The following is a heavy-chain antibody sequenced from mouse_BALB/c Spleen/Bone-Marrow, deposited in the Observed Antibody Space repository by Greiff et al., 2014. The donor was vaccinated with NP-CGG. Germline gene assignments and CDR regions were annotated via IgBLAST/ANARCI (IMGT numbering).Heavy chain of an antibody. J-gene: IGHJ2*01. D-gene: IGHD4-1*01. CDR3: ARLFGTRDFDY. CDR1: GFNIKDYF. V-gene: IGHV14-1*02. Sequence: DVQLQESGAELVRPGALVKLSCKAPGFNIKDYFMHWVKQRPEQGLEWIGWIDPEIGNTLYDPKFQGKASITADTSSNTAYLQLSSLTSEDTAVYYCARLFGTRDFDYWGQGTTLTVSS. CDR2: IDPEIGNT.